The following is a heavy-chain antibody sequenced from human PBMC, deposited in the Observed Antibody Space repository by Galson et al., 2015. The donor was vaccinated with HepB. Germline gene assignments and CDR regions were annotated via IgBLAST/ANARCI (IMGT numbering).Heavy chain of an antibody. D-gene: IGHD3-10*01. CDR3: ARAVLLISTIGDLDY. V-gene: IGHV3-7*01. Sequence: SLRLSCAASGFTLSNYWMRWVRQAPGKGLEWVANIKGDGSEIYYVDSVKGRFTISRDNAKNSLYLQMNRLRADDTGLYYCARAVLLISTIGDLDYWGQGTPVTVSS. CDR1: GFTLSNYW. CDR2: IKGDGSEI. J-gene: IGHJ4*02.